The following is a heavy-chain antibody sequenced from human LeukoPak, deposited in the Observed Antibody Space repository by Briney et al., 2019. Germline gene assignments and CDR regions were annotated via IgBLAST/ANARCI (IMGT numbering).Heavy chain of an antibody. J-gene: IGHJ3*02. CDR2: IYYSGST. CDR1: GGSISSYY. D-gene: IGHD2-15*01. V-gene: IGHV4-59*01. Sequence: SETLSLTCTVSGGSISSYYWSWVRQPPGKGLEWIGYIYYSGSTNYNPSLKSRVTISVDTSKNQFSLKLSSVTAADTAVYYCARAPDSSPYDAFDIWGQGTMVTVSS. CDR3: ARAPDSSPYDAFDI.